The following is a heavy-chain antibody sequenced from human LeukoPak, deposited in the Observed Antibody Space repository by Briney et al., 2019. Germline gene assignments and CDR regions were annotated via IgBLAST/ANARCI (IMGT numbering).Heavy chain of an antibody. V-gene: IGHV4-4*02. Sequence: SETLSPTCTVSGGSISSSNWWSWVRQPPGKGLECIGEIYHLGATNYNPSLKSRVTISVDKSKNQFSLKLNSVTAADTALYYCARQVLDYVWGSLNDYWGQGTLVTVSS. CDR1: GGSISSSNW. CDR3: ARQVLDYVWGSLNDY. D-gene: IGHD3-16*01. J-gene: IGHJ4*02. CDR2: IYHLGAT.